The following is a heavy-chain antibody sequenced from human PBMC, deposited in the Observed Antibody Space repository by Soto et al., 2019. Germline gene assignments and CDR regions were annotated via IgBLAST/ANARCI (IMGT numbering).Heavy chain of an antibody. CDR3: ARLLRHNYYGMDV. CDR1: GGSISSYY. V-gene: IGHV4-4*08. J-gene: IGHJ6*02. CDR2: IYLSGFT. D-gene: IGHD2-15*01. Sequence: ASETLSLTCTVSGGSISSYYWSWIRQHPGKGLEWIGYIYLSGFTYSNPSLKSRVTISVDTSKNQFSLKLSSVTAADTAVYYCARLLRHNYYGMDVWGQGTTVTVSS.